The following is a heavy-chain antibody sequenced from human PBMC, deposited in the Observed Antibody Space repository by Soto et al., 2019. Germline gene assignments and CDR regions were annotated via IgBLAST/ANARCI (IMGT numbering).Heavy chain of an antibody. CDR3: AHRPSYCSGGSCYSGFDY. CDR2: IYWDDDK. CDR1: GFSLSTSGVG. J-gene: IGHJ4*02. Sequence: QITLKESGPTLVKPTQTLTLTCTFSGFSLSTSGVGVGWIRQPPGKALEWLALIYWDDDKRYSPSLKSRHTITKDNSKNQVVLTMTNMDPVDTATYYCAHRPSYCSGGSCYSGFDYWGQGTLVTVSS. V-gene: IGHV2-5*02. D-gene: IGHD2-15*01.